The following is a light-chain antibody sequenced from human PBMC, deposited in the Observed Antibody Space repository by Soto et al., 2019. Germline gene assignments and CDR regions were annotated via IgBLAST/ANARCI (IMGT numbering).Light chain of an antibody. CDR2: GAS. V-gene: IGKV3-15*01. CDR1: QSVSSS. Sequence: EVVMTQSPATLSVSPGERATLSCRASQSVSSSLAWYQQKPGPAPRLLIYGASTRATGIPARFSGSGSGTEFTLTIISLQSEDFAVDFCQQYDNWPPRTFGGGTKVELK. CDR3: QQYDNWPPRT. J-gene: IGKJ4*01.